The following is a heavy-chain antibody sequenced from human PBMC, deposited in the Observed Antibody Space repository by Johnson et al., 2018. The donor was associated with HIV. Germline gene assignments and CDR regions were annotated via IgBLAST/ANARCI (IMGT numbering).Heavy chain of an antibody. Sequence: VQVLESGGGMVRPGGSLRLSCAASRFIFDDYGMSWVRQAPGKGLEWVSGINWNGGSTGYADSVRGRFTISRDNSKNTLYLQMNSLIAEDTAVYYCARKDDTNAFDIWGQGTMVTVSS. J-gene: IGHJ3*02. D-gene: IGHD3-22*01. CDR1: RFIFDDYG. CDR2: INWNGGST. CDR3: ARKDDTNAFDI. V-gene: IGHV3-20*04.